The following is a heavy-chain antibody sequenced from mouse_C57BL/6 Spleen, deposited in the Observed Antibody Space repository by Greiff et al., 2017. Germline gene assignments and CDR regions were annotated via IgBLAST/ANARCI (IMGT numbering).Heavy chain of an antibody. Sequence: QVQLQQPGAELVMPGASVKLSCKASGYTFTSYWMHWVKQRPGQGLEWIGEIDPSDSYTNYNQKFKGQSTLTVDKSSSTAYMQLSSLTSEDSAVYYCARGGHYVDYWGQGTTLTVSS. CDR3: ARGGHYVDY. D-gene: IGHD1-1*02. V-gene: IGHV1-69*01. CDR1: GYTFTSYW. CDR2: IDPSDSYT. J-gene: IGHJ2*01.